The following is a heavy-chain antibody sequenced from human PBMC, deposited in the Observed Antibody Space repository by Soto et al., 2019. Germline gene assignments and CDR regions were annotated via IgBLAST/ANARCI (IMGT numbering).Heavy chain of an antibody. CDR3: AHGAGIHGNWKGGYCDF. CDR2: TYWDDDK. V-gene: IGHV2-5*02. Sequence: QITLKESGPTRVRPTQTLTLTFTFSGFSLSTSGVGVGWISQPTGKDLVRLELTYWDDDKRYSPSLKNTLTISKDTSKNQLVLTMTNMDPMDTATYYCAHGAGIHGNWKGGYCDFWCQGALVTVSS. CDR1: GFSLSTSGVG. J-gene: IGHJ4*02. D-gene: IGHD1-1*01.